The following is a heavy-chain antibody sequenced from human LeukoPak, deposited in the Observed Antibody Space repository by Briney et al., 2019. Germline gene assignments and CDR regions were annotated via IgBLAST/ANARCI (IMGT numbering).Heavy chain of an antibody. J-gene: IGHJ1*01. CDR2: IYQSGST. D-gene: IGHD1-26*01. CDR3: ARALSGTYGLFQH. CDR1: GGSISSSNW. Sequence: SGTLSLTCAVSGGSISSSNWWAWVRQPPGKGLEWIGEIYQSGSTNYNPSLKSRVTLSVDKSKNQFSLNLNSVTVADTAVYYCARALSGTYGLFQHWGQGTLVTVSS. V-gene: IGHV4-4*02.